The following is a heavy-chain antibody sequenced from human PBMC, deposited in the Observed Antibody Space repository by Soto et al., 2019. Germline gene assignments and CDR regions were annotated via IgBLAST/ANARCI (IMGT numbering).Heavy chain of an antibody. V-gene: IGHV3-15*07. CDR2: IKSKVDGGTT. D-gene: IGHD5-12*01. J-gene: IGHJ5*02. Sequence: EVQLLESGGGLVKPGGCLRLGCEVSGCTVGSAWMNWVRQAPGKGLVWVGRIKSKVDGGTTDYAEPVKGRFTISIDDSKNTLYLQMESLKTEDTAAYYCTSAPQRALPEEVARSWGQGTLVTVSS. CDR3: TSAPQRALPEEVARS. CDR1: GCTVGSAW.